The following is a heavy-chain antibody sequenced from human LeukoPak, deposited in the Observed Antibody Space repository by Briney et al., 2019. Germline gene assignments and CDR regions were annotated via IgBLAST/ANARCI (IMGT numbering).Heavy chain of an antibody. J-gene: IGHJ4*02. Sequence: GGSLRLSCAASGFTFSSYEMNWVRQAPGKGLEWVSYISSSGGSTIYYADSVKGRFTISRDNAKNSLYLQMNSLRAEDTAVYYCASSRYLDYWGQGTLVTVSS. CDR3: ASSRYLDY. CDR1: GFTFSSYE. CDR2: ISSSGGSTI. V-gene: IGHV3-48*03.